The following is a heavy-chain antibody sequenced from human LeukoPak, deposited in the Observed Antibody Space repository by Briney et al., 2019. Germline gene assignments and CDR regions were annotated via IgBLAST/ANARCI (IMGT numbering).Heavy chain of an antibody. CDR3: ARATYYYDSSGYYYYFDY. D-gene: IGHD3-22*01. CDR2: IKQDGSEK. J-gene: IGHJ4*02. Sequence: AGGSLRLSCAASGFTFSSYWMSWVRQAPGKGLEWVANIKQDGSEKYYVDSVKGRFTISRENAKNSLYLQMNSLRAGDTAVYYCARATYYYDSSGYYYYFDYWGQGTLVTVSS. V-gene: IGHV3-7*02. CDR1: GFTFSSYW.